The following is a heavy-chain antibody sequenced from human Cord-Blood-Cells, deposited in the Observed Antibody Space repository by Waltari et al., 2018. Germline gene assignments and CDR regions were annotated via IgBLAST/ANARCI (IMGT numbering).Heavy chain of an antibody. V-gene: IGHV2-5*02. J-gene: IGHJ2*01. Sequence: QITLKESGPTLVKPTQTLTLTCTFSGFSLSTSGVGVGWIRQPPGKALEWLALIYWDDDKRYSPSLKSRLTITKDTSKNQVVLTMTNMDPVDTATYYCAHSDTPTLAYCGGDCYSDWYFDLWGRGTLVTVSS. CDR2: IYWDDDK. CDR1: GFSLSTSGVG. CDR3: AHSDTPTLAYCGGDCYSDWYFDL. D-gene: IGHD2-21*01.